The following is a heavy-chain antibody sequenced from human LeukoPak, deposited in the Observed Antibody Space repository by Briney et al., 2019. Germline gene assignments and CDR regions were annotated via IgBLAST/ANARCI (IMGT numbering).Heavy chain of an antibody. D-gene: IGHD1-14*01. CDR3: ARDRQYGTSWRRTSFDS. CDR2: INPNSGAT. J-gene: IGHJ5*01. Sequence: VASVKVSCKASGYTFTGYYINWVRQAPGQSLEWRGWINPNSGATKFAQKFQGRVTLTRDTSINTAYMELTSLRSDDTAVYFCARDRQYGTSWRRTSFDSWGQGTLVTVSS. CDR1: GYTFTGYY. V-gene: IGHV1-2*02.